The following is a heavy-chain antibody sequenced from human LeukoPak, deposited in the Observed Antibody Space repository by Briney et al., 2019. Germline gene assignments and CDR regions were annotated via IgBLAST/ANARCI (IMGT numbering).Heavy chain of an antibody. D-gene: IGHD3-9*01. V-gene: IGHV3-21*01. CDR3: AREQTRYGDLDY. CDR2: ISFTNAI. Sequence: GGSLRLSCAASGFTFSSYSMNWVRQAPGEGLEWVSSISFTNAIFYADSVKGRFTISGDNAKNSLYLQMYSLRAEDTAVYYCAREQTRYGDLDYWGQGALVTVSS. CDR1: GFTFSSYS. J-gene: IGHJ4*02.